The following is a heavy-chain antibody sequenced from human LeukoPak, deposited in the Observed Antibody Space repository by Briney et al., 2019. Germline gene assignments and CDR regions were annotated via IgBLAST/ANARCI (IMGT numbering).Heavy chain of an antibody. CDR1: GLTVSSNY. V-gene: IGHV3-53*01. Sequence: GGSLRLSCAASGLTVSSNYMSWVRQAPGKGLEWVSVIYSGGSTYYADSVKGRFTISRDNSKGTVYLQMSSLRPEDTAVYYCAKDDAWLQYGNWGRGTLVTVSS. CDR3: AKDDAWLQYGN. CDR2: IYSGGST. J-gene: IGHJ4*02. D-gene: IGHD5-24*01.